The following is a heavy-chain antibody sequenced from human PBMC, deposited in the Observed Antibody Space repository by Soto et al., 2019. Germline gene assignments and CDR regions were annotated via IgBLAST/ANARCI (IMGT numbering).Heavy chain of an antibody. CDR3: ARDPGYSYGYN. CDR1: GWALSGDA. V-gene: IGHV1-3*01. J-gene: IGHJ4*02. D-gene: IGHD5-18*01. CDR2: INAGNGNT. Sequence: ASVKVSCKGAGWALSGDAVHWGRQAPGQRLEWMGWINAGNGNTKYSQKFQGRVTITRDTSASTAYMELSSLRSEDTAVYYCARDPGYSYGYNWGQGTLVTVS.